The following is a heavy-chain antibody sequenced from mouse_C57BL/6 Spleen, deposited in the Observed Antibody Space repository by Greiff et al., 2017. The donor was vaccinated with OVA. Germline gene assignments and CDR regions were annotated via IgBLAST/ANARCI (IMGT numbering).Heavy chain of an antibody. Sequence: VQLQQSGPELVKPGASVKISCKASGYAFSSSWMNWVKQRPGKGLEWIGRIYPGDGDTNYNGKFKGKATLTADKSSSTAYMQLSSLTSEDSAVYFCARELRGYFDYWGQGTTLTVSS. D-gene: IGHD2-4*01. CDR1: GYAFSSSW. CDR2: IYPGDGDT. CDR3: ARELRGYFDY. J-gene: IGHJ2*01. V-gene: IGHV1-82*01.